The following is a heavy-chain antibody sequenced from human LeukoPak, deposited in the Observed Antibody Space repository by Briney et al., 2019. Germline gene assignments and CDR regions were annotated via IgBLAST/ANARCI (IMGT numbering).Heavy chain of an antibody. D-gene: IGHD1-26*01. CDR3: ASLSGSYLDY. CDR2: IYYSGST. Sequence: SETLSLTCTVSGGSISSYYWSWIRQPPGKGVEWIGYIYYSGSTNYNPSLKSRVTISVDASKNQFSLKLSSVTAADTAVYHCASLSGSYLDYWGQGTLVTVSS. CDR1: GGSISSYY. V-gene: IGHV4-59*01. J-gene: IGHJ4*02.